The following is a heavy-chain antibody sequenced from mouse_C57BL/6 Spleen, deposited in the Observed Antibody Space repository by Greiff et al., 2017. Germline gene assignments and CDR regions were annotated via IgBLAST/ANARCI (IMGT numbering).Heavy chain of an antibody. D-gene: IGHD2-3*01. J-gene: IGHJ3*01. CDR1: EYEFPSHD. CDR2: INSDGGST. V-gene: IGHV5-2*01. Sequence: VQLKESGGGLVQPGESLKLSCESNEYEFPSHDMSWVRQTPGKRLELVAAINSDGGSTYYPETLEGRFIFSRDNTKKTLYLQLSSLRSEDPALYYCASVDGWFAYWGPGTLVTVSA. CDR3: ASVDGWFAY.